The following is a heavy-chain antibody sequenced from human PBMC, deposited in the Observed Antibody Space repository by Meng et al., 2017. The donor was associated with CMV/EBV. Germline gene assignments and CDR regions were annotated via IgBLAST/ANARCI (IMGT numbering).Heavy chain of an antibody. D-gene: IGHD2-15*01. J-gene: IGHJ6*02. CDR1: GFTFSSYS. CDR3: ARDSPGRYCSGGSGYYYYGMDV. Sequence: GESLKISCAASGFTFSSYSMNWVRQAPGKGLEWVSYISSSSTIYYADAVKGRFTTSRENAKNPLYLQMNSLRAEDTAVYYCARDSPGRYCSGGSGYYYYGMDVWGQGTTVTVSS. V-gene: IGHV3-48*04. CDR2: ISSSSTI.